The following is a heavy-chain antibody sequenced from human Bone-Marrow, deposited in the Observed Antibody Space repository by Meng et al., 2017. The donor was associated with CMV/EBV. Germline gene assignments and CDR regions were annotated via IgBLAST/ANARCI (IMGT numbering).Heavy chain of an antibody. CDR3: ARAFHHPILHFGL. CDR1: GGFTFSRRFS. V-gene: IGHV4-30-2*01. Sequence: VSGGFTFSRRFSCAWLRHPPRKGLEFIGDFDRINEPYAKPSLKSFLTLSIERPANQFSLRLESVTAADTAVHYWARAFHHPILHFGLWGQGILVTVSS. J-gene: IGHJ4*02. CDR2: FDRINEP. D-gene: IGHD3-10*01.